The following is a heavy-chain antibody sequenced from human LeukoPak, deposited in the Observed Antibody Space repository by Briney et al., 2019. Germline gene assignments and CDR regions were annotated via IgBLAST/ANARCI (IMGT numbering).Heavy chain of an antibody. CDR2: IIPILGIV. J-gene: IGHJ5*02. V-gene: IGHV1-69*04. D-gene: IGHD3-22*01. CDR3: AREERNPKTYYYDRGDWFDP. Sequence: GASVKVSCKASGGTFSSYAISWVRQAPGQGLEWMGRIIPILGIVNYAQKFQGRVTITADKSTSTAYMELSSLRSEDTAVYYCAREERNPKTYYYDRGDWFDPWGQGTLVTVSS. CDR1: GGTFSSYA.